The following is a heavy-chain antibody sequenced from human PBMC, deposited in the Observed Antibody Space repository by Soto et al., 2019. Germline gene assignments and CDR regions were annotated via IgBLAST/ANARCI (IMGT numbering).Heavy chain of an antibody. CDR3: ARXGGEWEPSDYYYYGMDV. J-gene: IGHJ6*02. D-gene: IGHD1-26*01. CDR2: ISSSSSYI. Sequence: KTGGSLRLSCAASGFTFSSYSMNWVRQAPGKGLEWVSSISSSSSYIYYADSVKGRFTISRDNAKNSLYLQMNSLRAEDTAVYYCARXGGEWEPSDYYYYGMDVWGQGTTVTVSS. CDR1: GFTFSSYS. V-gene: IGHV3-21*01.